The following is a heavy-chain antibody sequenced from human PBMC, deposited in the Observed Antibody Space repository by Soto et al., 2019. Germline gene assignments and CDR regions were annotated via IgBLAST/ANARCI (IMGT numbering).Heavy chain of an antibody. Sequence: QVHLVESGGGVVQPGRSLRLSCAGSGFSFSSYGMHWVRQAPGKGLEWVASTSHDGSEQLYAVSVKGRFAISRDNSKNMLYLQMNSLTAEDSAVYYCAKYRVVYTTRRCYFDSWGQGDPVTVSS. V-gene: IGHV3-30*18. CDR2: TSHDGSEQ. CDR1: GFSFSSYG. D-gene: IGHD2-2*02. CDR3: AKYRVVYTTRRCYFDS. J-gene: IGHJ4*02.